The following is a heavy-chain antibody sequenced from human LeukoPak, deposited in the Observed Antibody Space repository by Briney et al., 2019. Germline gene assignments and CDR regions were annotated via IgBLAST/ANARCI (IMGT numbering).Heavy chain of an antibody. J-gene: IGHJ4*02. D-gene: IGHD1-26*01. CDR2: ISDSGGNT. V-gene: IGHV3-23*01. CDR3: ASPKGGRYHEGFDY. CDR1: GFTLINYA. Sequence: GVSLRLSCAASGFTLINYAMSWVPQAPGKALEGVSAISDSGGNTYYADSVKGRFTISRDNSKNTLNLQMNSLRAEDTAVYYCASPKGGRYHEGFDYWGQGTLVTVSS.